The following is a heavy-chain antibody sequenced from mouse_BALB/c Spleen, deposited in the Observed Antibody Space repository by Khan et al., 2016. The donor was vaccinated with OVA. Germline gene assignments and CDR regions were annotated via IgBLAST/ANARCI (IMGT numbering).Heavy chain of an antibody. V-gene: IGHV1-7*01. CDR2: INPTTNYT. J-gene: IGHJ2*01. CDR1: GYTFINYW. D-gene: IGHD1-1*01. CDR3: AGRGLRWDFDY. Sequence: QVQLQQSGAELAKPGASVKMSCKTSGYTFINYWILWVKQRPGQGLEWIGYINPTTNYTEFNQNFKDKATLTADRSSSTAYMQLSSLTSEDSAVYYCAGRGLRWDFDYWGQGTTLTVSS.